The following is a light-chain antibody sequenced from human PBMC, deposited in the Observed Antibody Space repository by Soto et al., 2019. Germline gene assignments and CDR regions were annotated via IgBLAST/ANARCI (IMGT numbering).Light chain of an antibody. CDR2: WAS. Sequence: DIQMTQSPSSLSASVWYRVTITCRASQSISTFVTWYQQKPGQPPKLLIYWASTREFGVHDRFSGSGSGKDFTLTIRSMQAEDVEVYYCKKYYSTHRTFGNGNKVDIK. V-gene: IGKV4-1*01. J-gene: IGKJ1*01. CDR1: QSISTF. CDR3: KKYYSTHRT.